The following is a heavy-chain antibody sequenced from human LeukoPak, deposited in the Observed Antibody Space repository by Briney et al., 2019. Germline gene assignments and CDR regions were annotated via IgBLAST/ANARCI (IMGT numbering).Heavy chain of an antibody. J-gene: IGHJ4*02. Sequence: GASVRVSCKASGYTFTSYDINWVRQATGQGLEWRGWMNPNSGNTGYAQKFQGRVTITRNTSISTAYMELSSLRCEDTAVYYCARVLGRKQQSHFDYWGQGTLVTVSS. D-gene: IGHD6-13*01. CDR2: MNPNSGNT. CDR3: ARVLGRKQQSHFDY. V-gene: IGHV1-8*03. CDR1: GYTFTSYD.